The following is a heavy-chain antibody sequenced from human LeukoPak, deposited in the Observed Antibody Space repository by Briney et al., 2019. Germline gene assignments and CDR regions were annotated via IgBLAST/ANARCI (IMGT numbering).Heavy chain of an antibody. CDR1: GYSFTSYW. CDR2: IDPSDSYT. CDR3: ARHSAGIVVAGK. D-gene: IGHD6-19*01. Sequence: GEYLKISCKGSGYSFTSYWISWVRQMPGKGLEWMGRIDPSDSYTNYSPSFQGHVTISADKSISTVYLQWSSLKASDTAMYYCARHSAGIVVAGKWGQGTLVTVSS. V-gene: IGHV5-10-1*01. J-gene: IGHJ4*02.